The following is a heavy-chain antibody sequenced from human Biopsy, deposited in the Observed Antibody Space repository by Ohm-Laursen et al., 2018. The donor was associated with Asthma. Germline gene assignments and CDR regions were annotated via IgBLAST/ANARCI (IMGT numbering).Heavy chain of an antibody. CDR3: ARVDGVVEAATRLGGMDV. CDR1: GFTFSNYA. D-gene: IGHD2-15*01. V-gene: IGHV3-30*03. Sequence: SLRLSCAASGFTFSNYAMSWVRQTPAKGLEWVAVISFDGSNKYYADSVKGRFTISRDNSKNTLYLQMTSLSAEDSAVYYCARVDGVVEAATRLGGMDVWGQGTTVTVSS. J-gene: IGHJ6*02. CDR2: ISFDGSNK.